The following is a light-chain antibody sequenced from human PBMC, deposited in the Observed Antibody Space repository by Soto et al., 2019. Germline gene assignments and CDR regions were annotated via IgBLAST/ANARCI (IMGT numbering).Light chain of an antibody. CDR1: QSVRSSY. J-gene: IGKJ4*01. Sequence: EIVLTQSPGTLSLSPGGRATLSCRASQSVRSSYLAWYQQRPGQAPRLLIFGASFRATGIPDRFSGSGSGTDFTLTISRLGPEDFAVYYCQHYGSPLTFGGGTKVEIK. CDR3: QHYGSPLT. CDR2: GAS. V-gene: IGKV3-20*01.